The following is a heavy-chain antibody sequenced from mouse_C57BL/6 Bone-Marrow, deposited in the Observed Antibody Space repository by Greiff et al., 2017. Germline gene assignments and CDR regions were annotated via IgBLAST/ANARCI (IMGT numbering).Heavy chain of an antibody. CDR1: GYTFTTYP. Sequence: VQLQQSGAELVKPGASVKMSCKASGYTFTTYPIEWMKQNHGKSLEWIGNFHPYNDDTKYNEKFKGKATLTVEKSSSTVYLELSRLTSDDSAVYYCARGNYYYGSSHYYFDYWGQGTTLTVSS. CDR3: ARGNYYYGSSHYYFDY. CDR2: FHPYNDDT. J-gene: IGHJ2*01. D-gene: IGHD1-1*01. V-gene: IGHV1-47*01.